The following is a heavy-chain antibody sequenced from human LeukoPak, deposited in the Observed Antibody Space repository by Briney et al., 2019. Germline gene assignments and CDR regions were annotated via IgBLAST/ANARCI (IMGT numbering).Heavy chain of an antibody. CDR1: GFTFSRYS. CDR3: ARDDNYGIFVNVDY. CDR2: ISISSNYI. V-gene: IGHV3-21*01. D-gene: IGHD4-11*01. Sequence: GGSLRLSCAASGFTFSRYSMNWVRQAPGKGLEWVSSISISSNYIYYPDSLKGRFTISRDNAKNSLYLQMNSLRAEDTAVYYCARDDNYGIFVNVDYWGQGTLVTVSS. J-gene: IGHJ4*02.